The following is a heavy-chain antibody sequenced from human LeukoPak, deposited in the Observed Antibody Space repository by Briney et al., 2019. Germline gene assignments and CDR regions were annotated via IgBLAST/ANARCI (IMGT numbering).Heavy chain of an antibody. CDR1: GFTFSNYD. CDR2: VIGSGSST. J-gene: IGHJ4*02. D-gene: IGHD2-15*01. Sequence: GGSLRLSCAASGFTFSNYDMSWVRRAPGKGLEWVSTVIGSGSSTYYADSVKGRFTISRDNSKSTLYLHMDSLRAEDTALYYCAKDLRCTVGSCKYFESWGQGTLVTVSS. CDR3: AKDLRCTVGSCKYFES. V-gene: IGHV3-23*01.